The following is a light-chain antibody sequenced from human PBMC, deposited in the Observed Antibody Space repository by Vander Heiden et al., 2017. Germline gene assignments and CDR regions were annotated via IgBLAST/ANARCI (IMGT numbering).Light chain of an antibody. CDR1: SSNIGRNT. CDR2: KNT. V-gene: IGLV1-44*01. CDR3: AAWDDSLNGVV. J-gene: IGLJ2*01. Sequence: HSVLTQPPSASGTPGQRATCPCSGSSSNIGRNTVSWYQQLPRTAPKLIMYKNTPRASGVPDRFSGSKSGSSTSLAISGLQSGDGADYYCAAWDDSLNGVVFGGGTKLTVL.